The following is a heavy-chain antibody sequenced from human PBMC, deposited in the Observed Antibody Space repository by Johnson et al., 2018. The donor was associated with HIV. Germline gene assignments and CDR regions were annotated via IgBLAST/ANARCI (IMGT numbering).Heavy chain of an antibody. CDR3: ARASSIAARGADAFDI. Sequence: QMLLVESGGGLVQPGGSLRLSCAASGFIFSDYYMTWIRQAPGKGLEWVSYISRSGSTIYYADSVKGRFTISRDNAKNSLYLQMNSLSAEDTAVYYCARASSIAARGADAFDIWGQGTMVTVSS. CDR1: GFIFSDYY. CDR2: ISRSGSTI. D-gene: IGHD6-6*01. V-gene: IGHV3-11*04. J-gene: IGHJ3*02.